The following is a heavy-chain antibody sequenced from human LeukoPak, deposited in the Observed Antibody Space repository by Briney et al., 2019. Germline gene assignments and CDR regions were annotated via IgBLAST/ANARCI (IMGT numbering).Heavy chain of an antibody. J-gene: IGHJ6*02. CDR2: IYSGGST. CDR3: ARYATIVVVPAAIDYYYGMDV. Sequence: PGGSLRLSCAASGFTVSSNYMSWVRQARGKGLEWVAVIYSGGSTYYADSVKGRFTISRDNSKNTLYLQMNSLRAEDTAVYYCARYATIVVVPAAIDYYYGMDVWGQGTTVTVSS. CDR1: GFTVSSNY. V-gene: IGHV3-53*01. D-gene: IGHD2-2*01.